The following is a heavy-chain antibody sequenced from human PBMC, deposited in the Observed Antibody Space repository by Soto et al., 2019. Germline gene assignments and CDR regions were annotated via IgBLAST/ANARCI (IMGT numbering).Heavy chain of an antibody. D-gene: IGHD2-21*01. V-gene: IGHV3-53*01. CDR1: GLNVTRHY. Sequence: EVQLVESGGGLIQRGGSLRLSCAASGLNVTRHYMSWVRQAPGKGLEWVSVMSSGVYTYYADSAKGRFTISRDNSKNTLFLQITSLVTEDTAVYYCARLFGRDGWFDPWGQGTLVTVSS. CDR2: MSSGVYT. J-gene: IGHJ5*02. CDR3: ARLFGRDGWFDP.